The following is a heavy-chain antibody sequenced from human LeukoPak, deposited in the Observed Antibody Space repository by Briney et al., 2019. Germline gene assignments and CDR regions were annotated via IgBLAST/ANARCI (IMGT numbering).Heavy chain of an antibody. CDR3: ARGQGLRYFDWSLQT. J-gene: IGHJ3*01. V-gene: IGHV4-34*01. D-gene: IGHD3-9*01. CDR2: INHSGST. Sequence: SETLSLTCAVYGGSFSGYYWSWIRQPPGKGLEWIGEINHSGSTNYNPSLKSRVTISVDTSKNQFSLKLSSVTAADTAVYYCARGQGLRYFDWSLQTWGQGTMVTVSS. CDR1: GGSFSGYY.